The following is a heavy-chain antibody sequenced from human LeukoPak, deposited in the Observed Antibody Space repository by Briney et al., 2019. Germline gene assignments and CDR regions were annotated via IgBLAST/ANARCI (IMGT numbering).Heavy chain of an antibody. J-gene: IGHJ3*02. CDR3: ASGIDGYTDDAFDI. V-gene: IGHV4-30-4*01. D-gene: IGHD5-24*01. Sequence: SQTLSLTCTVSGGYIRSHENYWSWIRQPPGKALEGIGYIYPSGSTYYNPSLKSRVTISVDTSKNQVSLKVRSVTAADTAVYSCASGIDGYTDDAFDIWGQGTLVTVSS. CDR2: IYPSGST. CDR1: GGYIRSHENY.